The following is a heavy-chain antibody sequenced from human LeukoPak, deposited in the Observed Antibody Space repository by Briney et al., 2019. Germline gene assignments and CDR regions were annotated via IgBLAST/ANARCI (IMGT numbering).Heavy chain of an antibody. Sequence: GRSLRLSCAASGFTFSSYGMHWVRQAPGKGLEWVAVIWYDGSNKYYADSVKGRFTISRDNSKNTLYLQMNSLRAEDTAVYYCAKGHRSSSSFFDSWGQGILVTVSS. D-gene: IGHD6-19*01. CDR3: AKGHRSSSSFFDS. CDR1: GFTFSSYG. V-gene: IGHV3-33*06. CDR2: IWYDGSNK. J-gene: IGHJ4*02.